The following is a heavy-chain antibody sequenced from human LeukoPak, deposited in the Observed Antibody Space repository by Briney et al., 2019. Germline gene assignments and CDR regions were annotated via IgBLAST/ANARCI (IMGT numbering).Heavy chain of an antibody. CDR3: ARDPWGTHAY. CDR1: GFTFSSYA. V-gene: IGHV3-21*01. Sequence: GGSLRLSCAASGFTFSSYAMSWVRQAPGKGLGWVSSISSGSDYIYYADSVKGRFTISRDNAKNSLYLQMNSLRAEDTAIYYCARDPWGTHAYWGQGTLVTVSS. D-gene: IGHD3-16*01. CDR2: ISSGSDYI. J-gene: IGHJ4*02.